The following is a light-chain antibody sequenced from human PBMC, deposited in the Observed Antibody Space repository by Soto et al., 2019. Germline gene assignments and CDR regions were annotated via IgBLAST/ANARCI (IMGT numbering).Light chain of an antibody. CDR3: TAWDDSLDGRV. CDR1: GSNIGTNT. J-gene: IGLJ3*02. V-gene: IGLV1-44*01. Sequence: QSVLTQPPSASGTPGQRVTISCSGSGSNIGTNTVNWYQQLPGTAPKLLIYRTDQRPAGIPDRFSGSKSGTSASLDISGLQSDDEADYYCTAWDDSLDGRVFGGGTKLTVL. CDR2: RTD.